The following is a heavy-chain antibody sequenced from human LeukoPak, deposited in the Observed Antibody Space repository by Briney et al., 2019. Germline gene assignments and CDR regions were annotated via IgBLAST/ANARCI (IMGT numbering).Heavy chain of an antibody. J-gene: IGHJ6*02. CDR2: IIPIFGTA. CDR1: GYTFTGYY. CDR3: GRCGAGCSSTSCYNHYYYYGMDV. D-gene: IGHD2-2*02. Sequence: SVKVSCKASGYTFTGYYMHWVRQAPGQGLEWMGGIIPIFGTANYAQKFQGRVTITADESTSTAYMELSSLRSEDTAVYYCGRCGAGCSSTSCYNHYYYYGMDVWGQGTTVTVSS. V-gene: IGHV1-69*13.